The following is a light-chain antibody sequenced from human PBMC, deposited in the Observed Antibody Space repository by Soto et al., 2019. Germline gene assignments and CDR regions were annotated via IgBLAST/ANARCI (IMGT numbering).Light chain of an antibody. CDR2: KAS. J-gene: IGKJ2*01. CDR1: QSINYW. Sequence: DIQMTQSPSTLSASVGDRVSITCRASQSINYWLAWYQQKAGKAPKLLIYKASSLQSGVPSRFSGSGSGTEFTLIISSLQPDDSATYYCQQYYSLPYTFGQGTRLEIK. V-gene: IGKV1-5*03. CDR3: QQYYSLPYT.